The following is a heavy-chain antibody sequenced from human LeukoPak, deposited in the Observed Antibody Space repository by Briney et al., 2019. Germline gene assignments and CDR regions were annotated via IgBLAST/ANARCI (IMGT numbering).Heavy chain of an antibody. CDR2: ISAYNGNT. J-gene: IGHJ4*02. CDR1: GYTFTSYG. CDR3: ARDNENGLYYDILTGYRPSFDY. V-gene: IGHV1-18*01. D-gene: IGHD3-9*01. Sequence: ASVKVSCKASGYTFTSYGISWVRQAPGQGLEWMGWISAYNGNTNYAQKLQGRVTMTTDTSTSTAYMELRSLRSDDTAVYYCARDNENGLYYDILTGYRPSFDYWGQGTLVTVSS.